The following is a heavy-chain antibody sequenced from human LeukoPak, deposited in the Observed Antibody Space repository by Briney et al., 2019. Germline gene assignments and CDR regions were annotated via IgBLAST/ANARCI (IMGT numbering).Heavy chain of an antibody. Sequence: SETLSLTCTVSGGSISSYYWSWIRQPPGKGLEWIGYMYYSGSTNYNASLKSRVTISVDTSKNQFSLKLSSVTAADTAVYYCASLYSGSYDTGSFDYFNYWGQGTLFTVSS. CDR3: ASLYSGSYDTGSFDYFNY. CDR2: MYYSGST. D-gene: IGHD1-26*01. V-gene: IGHV4-59*01. J-gene: IGHJ4*02. CDR1: GGSISSYY.